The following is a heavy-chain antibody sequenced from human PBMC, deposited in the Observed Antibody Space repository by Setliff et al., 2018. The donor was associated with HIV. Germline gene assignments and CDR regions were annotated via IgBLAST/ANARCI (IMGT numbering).Heavy chain of an antibody. J-gene: IGHJ4*02. CDR2: VSSRGDT. Sequence: PSETLSLTCTVSDSGTYYWSWIRQPAGKGLEWIGRVSSRGDTNYSPSLKSRVTMSVDTSKNQFSLKLTSVTAADTAVYYCARYSPRGYTLTGPYWGQGTLVTVSS. D-gene: IGHD6-25*01. CDR1: DSGTYY. V-gene: IGHV4-4*07. CDR3: ARYSPRGYTLTGPY.